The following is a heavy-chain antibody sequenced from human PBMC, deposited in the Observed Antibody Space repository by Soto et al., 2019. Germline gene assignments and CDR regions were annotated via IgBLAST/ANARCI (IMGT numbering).Heavy chain of an antibody. J-gene: IGHJ6*02. D-gene: IGHD3-10*01. V-gene: IGHV4-30-4*01. CDR2: IYYSGST. CDR3: AREGSYGSGSYYSFGMDA. CDR1: GGSISSGDYY. Sequence: SETLSLTCTVSGGSISSGDYYWSWIRQPPGKGLEWIGYIYYSGSTYYNPSLKSRVTISVDTSKNQFSLKLNSVTAADTAVYYCAREGSYGSGSYYSFGMDAWGQGTTVTVS.